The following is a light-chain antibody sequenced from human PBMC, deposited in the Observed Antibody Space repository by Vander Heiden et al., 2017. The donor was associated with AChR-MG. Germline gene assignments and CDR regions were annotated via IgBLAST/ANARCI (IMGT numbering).Light chain of an antibody. J-gene: IGLJ3*02. CDR3: CSYAGTYTLL. Sequence: SAPTQSRSMFRSPGQSVTISCTGTSSDVGDYNYVSWYQQHPGKAPKLMIYDVSKRPSGVPDRFSGSKSSNTASLTISGLQSEDEADYYCCSYAGTYTLLFGGGTKLTVL. CDR2: DVS. V-gene: IGLV2-11*01. CDR1: SSDVGDYNY.